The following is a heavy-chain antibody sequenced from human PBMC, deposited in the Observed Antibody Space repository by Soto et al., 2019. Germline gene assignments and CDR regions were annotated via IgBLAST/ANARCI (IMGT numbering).Heavy chain of an antibody. Sequence: QVQLQESGPGLVKPSQTLSLTCTVSGGSISSGDYYWSWIRQPPGKGLAWIGYIYYSGSTYYNPSLKSRVTTSLDTSKNQFSLKLSSVTAADTAVYYCARVADCSGGRCYFSVDYWGQGTLVTVSS. CDR1: GGSISSGDYY. D-gene: IGHD2-15*01. J-gene: IGHJ4*02. CDR3: ARVADCSGGRCYFSVDY. CDR2: IYYSGST. V-gene: IGHV4-30-4*01.